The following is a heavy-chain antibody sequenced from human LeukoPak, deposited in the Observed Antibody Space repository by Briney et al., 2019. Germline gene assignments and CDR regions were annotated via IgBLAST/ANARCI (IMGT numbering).Heavy chain of an antibody. D-gene: IGHD1-26*01. Sequence: GESLKISCRVSGYAFASYWIGWVRQVPGKGLEWMGIIYPADSETKSSPSFQGQVTFSADKSINTAYLQWTSLKASDTAMYYCARLPVGAIGAFDYWGQGTLVTVSS. CDR3: ARLPVGAIGAFDY. V-gene: IGHV5-51*01. J-gene: IGHJ4*02. CDR1: GYAFASYW. CDR2: IYPADSET.